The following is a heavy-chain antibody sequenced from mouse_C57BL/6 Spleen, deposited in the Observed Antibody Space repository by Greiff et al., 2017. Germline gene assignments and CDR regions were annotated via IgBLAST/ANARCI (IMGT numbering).Heavy chain of an antibody. J-gene: IGHJ2*01. CDR2: IDPEDGET. V-gene: IGHV14-2*01. Sequence: VQLQQSGAELVKPGASVKLSCTASGFNIKDYYMHWVKQRTEQGLEWIGRIDPEDGETKYAPKFPGKATITADTSSNTAYLQLSSLTAEDTAVYYCARDDGSSGDYWGQGTTLTVSS. CDR1: GFNIKDYY. D-gene: IGHD1-1*01. CDR3: ARDDGSSGDY.